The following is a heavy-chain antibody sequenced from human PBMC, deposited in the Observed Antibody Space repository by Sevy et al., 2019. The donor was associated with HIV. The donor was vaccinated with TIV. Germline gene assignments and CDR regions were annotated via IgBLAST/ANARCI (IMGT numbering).Heavy chain of an antibody. Sequence: ASVKVSGKASGYTFTAYHLHWVRQAPGQGLEWIGCINPNSGDTKSARKYQGRVAVTRDTSINTAFMELTRLTSDDTAVYYCARDVTGIRVGDWYFDLWGRGTLVTVSS. CDR3: ARDVTGIRVGDWYFDL. CDR1: GYTFTAYH. J-gene: IGHJ2*01. V-gene: IGHV1-2*02. CDR2: INPNSGDT. D-gene: IGHD3-16*01.